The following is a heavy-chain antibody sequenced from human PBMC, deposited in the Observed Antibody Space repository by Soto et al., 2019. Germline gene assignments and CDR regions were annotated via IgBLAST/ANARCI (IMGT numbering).Heavy chain of an antibody. CDR1: GLTFSGYV. CDR3: AKDTRWYYDSSGSYYFDY. Sequence: EVQLLESGGGLVQPGGSLRLSCAAAGLTFSGYVMSWVRQAPGKGLEWVSGISGNGSSTYYADSVKGRFTITRDNSKNTLYLQMNSLRAEDTAVYYCAKDTRWYYDSSGSYYFDYWGQGTLVTVSS. CDR2: ISGNGSST. V-gene: IGHV3-23*01. D-gene: IGHD3-22*01. J-gene: IGHJ4*02.